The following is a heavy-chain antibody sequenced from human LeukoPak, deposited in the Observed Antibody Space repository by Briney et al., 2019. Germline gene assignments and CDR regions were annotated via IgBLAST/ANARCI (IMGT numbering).Heavy chain of an antibody. J-gene: IGHJ4*02. CDR1: GFTFSSYW. CDR2: INTDGSST. V-gene: IGHV3-74*01. D-gene: IGHD1-1*01. CDR3: VTGSGTTGLVDY. Sequence: GGSLRLSCAASGFTFSSYWMHWVRQAPGKGLVWVSRINTDGSSTSYADSVKGRFTISRDNSKNTLYLQMNSLRGEDTAVYYCVTGSGTTGLVDYWGQGTLVTVSS.